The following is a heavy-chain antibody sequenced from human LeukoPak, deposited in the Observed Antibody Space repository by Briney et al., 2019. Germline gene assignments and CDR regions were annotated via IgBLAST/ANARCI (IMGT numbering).Heavy chain of an antibody. J-gene: IGHJ5*02. V-gene: IGHV4-38-2*02. CDR1: GYSIRNGYN. CDR2: IYHSGST. D-gene: IGHD3-22*01. Sequence: PSETLSLTCTVSGYSIRNGYNWGWIRLSPGKGLEWLGSIYHSGSTYYNPSLKSRVTMSIDTSKNQFSLMLYSVTAADTALYYCARGYDSTGYGVGEANWFDPWGQGTLVTVSS. CDR3: ARGYDSTGYGVGEANWFDP.